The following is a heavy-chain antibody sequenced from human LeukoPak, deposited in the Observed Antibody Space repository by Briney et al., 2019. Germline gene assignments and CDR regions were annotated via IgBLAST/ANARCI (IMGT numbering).Heavy chain of an antibody. V-gene: IGHV4-34*01. CDR1: GGSFSGYY. CDR3: ARGRGTVTTKSRSYFDY. Sequence: SETLSLTCAVYGGSFSGYYWSWIRQPPGKGLEWIGEINHSGSTNYNPSLKSRVTISIGTSKNQFSLKLSSVTAADTAVYYCARGRGTVTTKSRSYFDYWGQGTLVTVSS. CDR2: INHSGST. J-gene: IGHJ4*02. D-gene: IGHD4-17*01.